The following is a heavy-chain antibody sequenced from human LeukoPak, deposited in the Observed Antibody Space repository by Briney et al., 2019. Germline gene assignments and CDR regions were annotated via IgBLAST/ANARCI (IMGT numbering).Heavy chain of an antibody. D-gene: IGHD6-19*01. CDR3: ARDPGVRWLVGFDY. CDR2: ISGSGGNT. Sequence: GGSLRLSCAASGFTFSSYAMSWVRQPPGEELEWVSSISGSGGNTYYADSVKGRFTISRDNSKNTLYVQMDSLRAEDTAVYYCARDPGVRWLVGFDYWGQGTLVTVSS. J-gene: IGHJ4*02. CDR1: GFTFSSYA. V-gene: IGHV3-23*01.